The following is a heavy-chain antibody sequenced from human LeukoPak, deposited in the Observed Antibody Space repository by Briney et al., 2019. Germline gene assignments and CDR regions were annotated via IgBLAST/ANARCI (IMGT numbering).Heavy chain of an antibody. Sequence: GGSLRLSCAASGFTLSSYSMNWVRQAPGKGLEWVSSISSSSSYIYYADSVKGRFTISRDNAKNSLYLQMNSLRAEDTAVYYCARDPLGYYYMDVWGKGTTVTVSS. CDR1: GFTLSSYS. CDR2: ISSSSSYI. J-gene: IGHJ6*03. V-gene: IGHV3-21*01. CDR3: ARDPLGYYYMDV.